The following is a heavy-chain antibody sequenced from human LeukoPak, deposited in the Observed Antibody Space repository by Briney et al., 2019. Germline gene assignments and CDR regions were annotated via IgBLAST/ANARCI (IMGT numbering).Heavy chain of an antibody. Sequence: GGSLRLSCAASGFTFSSYSMTWVRQAPGKGLEWVSSISSSSSYIYYADSVKGRFTISRDNAKNSLYLQMNSLRAEDTAVYYCARDPIYYGSGSYYNKGDAFDIWGQGTMVTVSS. J-gene: IGHJ3*02. CDR1: GFTFSSYS. V-gene: IGHV3-21*01. CDR2: ISSSSSYI. CDR3: ARDPIYYGSGSYYNKGDAFDI. D-gene: IGHD3-10*01.